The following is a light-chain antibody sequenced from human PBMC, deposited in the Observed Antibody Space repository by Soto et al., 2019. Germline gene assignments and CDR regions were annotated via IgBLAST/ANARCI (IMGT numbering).Light chain of an antibody. Sequence: DIQMTQSPSSLSASVGDRVTITCRARQSISSYLSWYQQKPGKAPKLLIYAASSLQSGVPSRFSGSGSGTDFTLTISGLQPDDYATYYCQHSDSIPSAFREGTKPEIK. J-gene: IGKJ2*01. CDR2: AAS. CDR3: QHSDSIPSA. V-gene: IGKV1-39*01. CDR1: QSISSY.